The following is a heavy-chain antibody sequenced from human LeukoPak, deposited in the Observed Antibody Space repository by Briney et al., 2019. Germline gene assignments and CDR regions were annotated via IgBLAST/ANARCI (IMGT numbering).Heavy chain of an antibody. CDR1: GYTFTNYA. CDR2: INPNSGGT. Sequence: ASVKVSCKASGYTFTNYAISWVRQVPGQGLEWMGWINPNSGGTNYAQKFQGRVTMTRDTSISTAYMELSRLRSDDTAVYYCARGDSSSIDYWGQGTLVTVSS. J-gene: IGHJ4*02. CDR3: ARGDSSSIDY. V-gene: IGHV1-2*02. D-gene: IGHD6-13*01.